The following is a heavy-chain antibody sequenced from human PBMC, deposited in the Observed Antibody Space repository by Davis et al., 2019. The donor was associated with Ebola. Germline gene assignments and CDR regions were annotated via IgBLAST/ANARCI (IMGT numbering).Heavy chain of an antibody. CDR1: GFTFSTYW. Sequence: GESLKISCTASGFTFSTYWMSWVRQAPGKGLEWVANIKKDGSEKSYVDSVKGRFTISRDDAKNSLYLQMNSLKTEDTAVYYCARGGGHYYGMGVWGQGTTVTVSS. J-gene: IGHJ6*02. V-gene: IGHV3-7*03. CDR3: ARGGGHYYGMGV. CDR2: IKKDGSEK. D-gene: IGHD3-16*01.